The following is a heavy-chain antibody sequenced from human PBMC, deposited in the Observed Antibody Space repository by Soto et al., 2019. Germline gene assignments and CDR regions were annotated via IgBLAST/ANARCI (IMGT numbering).Heavy chain of an antibody. CDR3: AKEVTSFAVYNWFDP. V-gene: IGHV3-30*18. CDR2: ISYDGSNK. D-gene: IGHD3-3*01. Sequence: LRLSCAASGFTFSSYGMHRVRQAPGKGLEWVAVISYDGSNKYYADSVKGRFTISRDNSKNTLYLQMNSLRAEDTAVYYCAKEVTSFAVYNWFDPWGQGTLVTVSS. CDR1: GFTFSSYG. J-gene: IGHJ5*02.